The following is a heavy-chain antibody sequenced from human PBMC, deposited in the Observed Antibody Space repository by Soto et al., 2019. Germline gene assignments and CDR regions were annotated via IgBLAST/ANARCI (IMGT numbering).Heavy chain of an antibody. J-gene: IGHJ6*01. CDR2: ISYDGSNK. Sequence: GGSLRLSCAASGFTFSSYGMHWVRQAPGKXLEWVAVISYDGSNKYYADSVKGRFTISRDNSKNTLYLQMNSLRAEDTAVYYCAKDRRTTIFGVVTHYYYYGMDVWGQGSTVTVSS. D-gene: IGHD3-3*01. CDR1: GFTFSSYG. V-gene: IGHV3-30*18. CDR3: AKDRRTTIFGVVTHYYYYGMDV.